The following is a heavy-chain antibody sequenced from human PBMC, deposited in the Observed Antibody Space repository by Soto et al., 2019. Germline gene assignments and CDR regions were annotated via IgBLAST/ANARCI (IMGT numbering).Heavy chain of an antibody. CDR2: VTPRNGDT. Sequence: QVPLVQSGAEMKKPVASVKVSCKASGYTFTSYDINWVRQAAGQGPEWMGSVTPRNGDTAFATKYQARVSVTINTSKSTVHMELSSLRSDAPSVYYCARGGSYRARRIYFDYCGQGPLVT. CDR3: ARGGSYRARRIYFDY. CDR1: GYTFTSYD. D-gene: IGHD4-4*01. V-gene: IGHV1-8*02. J-gene: IGHJ4*02.